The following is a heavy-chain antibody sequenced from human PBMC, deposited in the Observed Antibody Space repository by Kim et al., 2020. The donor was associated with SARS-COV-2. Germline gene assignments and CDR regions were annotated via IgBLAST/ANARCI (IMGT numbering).Heavy chain of an antibody. CDR1: GFTFGDYA. CDR3: TSGGRYCSSTSCYVGVLYFDY. V-gene: IGHV3-49*03. Sequence: GGSLRLSCTASGFTFGDYAMSWFRQAPGKGLEWVGFIRSKAYGGTTEYAASVKGRFTISRDDSKSIAYLQMNSLKTEDTAVYYCTSGGRYCSSTSCYVGVLYFDYWGQGTLVTVSS. D-gene: IGHD2-2*01. CDR2: IRSKAYGGTT. J-gene: IGHJ4*02.